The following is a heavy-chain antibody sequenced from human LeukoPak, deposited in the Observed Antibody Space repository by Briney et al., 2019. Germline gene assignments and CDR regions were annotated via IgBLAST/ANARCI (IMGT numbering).Heavy chain of an antibody. CDR1: GFTFSSYS. CDR2: ISSSSSYI. Sequence: GGSLRLSCAASGFTFSSYSMNWVRQAPGKGLEWVSSISSSSSYIYYADSVKGRLTISRDNAKNSLYLQMNSLRAEDTAVYYCASGMVRGVNNWFDPWGQGTLVTVSS. V-gene: IGHV3-21*01. D-gene: IGHD3-10*01. CDR3: ASGMVRGVNNWFDP. J-gene: IGHJ5*02.